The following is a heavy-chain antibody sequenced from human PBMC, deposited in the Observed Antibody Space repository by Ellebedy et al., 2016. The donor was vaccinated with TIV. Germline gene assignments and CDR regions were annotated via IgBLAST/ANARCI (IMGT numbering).Heavy chain of an antibody. D-gene: IGHD6-19*01. CDR1: GGTFSSYA. CDR2: IIPSLGLGTV. CDR3: ATFVAGAGQFDH. Sequence: AASVKVSCQSSGGTFSSYAITWVRQAPGQGLEWMGGIIPSLGLGTVKIVQKFQDRVTISADISTSTTYMDLIRLTSDDTAVYYCATFVAGAGQFDHWGQGTLVTVSS. J-gene: IGHJ4*02. V-gene: IGHV1-69*06.